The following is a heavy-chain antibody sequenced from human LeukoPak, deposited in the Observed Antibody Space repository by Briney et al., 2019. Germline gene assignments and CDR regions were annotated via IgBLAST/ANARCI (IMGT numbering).Heavy chain of an antibody. CDR2: IYYSGST. Sequence: SETLSLTCTVSGGSISSSSYYWGWIRQPPGKGLEWIGYIYYSGSTNYNPSLKSRVTISVDTSKNQFSLKLSSVTAADTAVYYCARDRRNSGCGYNWFDPWGQGTLVTVSS. J-gene: IGHJ5*02. D-gene: IGHD5-12*01. CDR3: ARDRRNSGCGYNWFDP. CDR1: GGSISSSSYY. V-gene: IGHV4-61*01.